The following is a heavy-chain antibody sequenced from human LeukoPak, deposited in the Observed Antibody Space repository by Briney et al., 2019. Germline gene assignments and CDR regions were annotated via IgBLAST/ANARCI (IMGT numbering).Heavy chain of an antibody. V-gene: IGHV3-23*01. CDR1: GFTFSSYA. CDR3: AKVLSQSSSWYTPYFDY. CDR2: ISGSGGST. J-gene: IGHJ4*02. Sequence: GGSLRLSCAASGFTFSSYAMSWVRQAPGKGLEWVSAISGSGGSTYYADSVKGRFTISRDNSKNTLYLQMNSLRAEDTAVYYCAKVLSQSSSWYTPYFDYWGQGTLVTVSS. D-gene: IGHD6-13*01.